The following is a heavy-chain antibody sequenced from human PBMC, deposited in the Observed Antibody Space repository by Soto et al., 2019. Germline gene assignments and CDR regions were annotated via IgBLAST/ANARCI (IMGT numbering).Heavy chain of an antibody. CDR1: VGSISSYY. J-gene: IGHJ3*02. CDR2: IYYSGST. V-gene: IGHV4-59*01. Sequence: PSETLSLTCTFSVGSISSYYWSCIRHPPGKGLEWIGYIYYSGSTNYNPSLKSRVTISVDTSKNQFSLKLSSVTAADTAVYYCAREGRGQGNDAFHIWGQGTMVSVSS. CDR3: AREGRGQGNDAFHI. D-gene: IGHD2-15*01.